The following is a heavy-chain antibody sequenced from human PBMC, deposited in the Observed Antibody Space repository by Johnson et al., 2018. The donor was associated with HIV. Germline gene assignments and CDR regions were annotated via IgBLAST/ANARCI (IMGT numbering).Heavy chain of an antibody. CDR2: IGPAGDT. V-gene: IGHV3-13*01. CDR1: GFTFDDYG. D-gene: IGHD6-13*01. Sequence: VQLVESGGGVVRPGGSLRLSCAASGFTFDDYGMSWVRQAPGKGLAWVSAIGPAGDTYYPGSVKGRFTISRENAKNTLYLQMNSLRAEDTAVYYCARGGEYSSSLYAFDIWGKGTMVTVSS. J-gene: IGHJ3*02. CDR3: ARGGEYSSSLYAFDI.